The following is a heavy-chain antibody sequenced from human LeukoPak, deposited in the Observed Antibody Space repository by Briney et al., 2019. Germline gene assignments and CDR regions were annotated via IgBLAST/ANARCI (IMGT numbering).Heavy chain of an antibody. Sequence: GGSLRLSCAASGFTFYNYDMHWVRQAPGKGLEWVSHIGTGTDTHYSGSVRGRFTISRENAKNSLYLHMNSLRAGDTAIYHCARDRRADYGRNDDAFDIWGQGTMVTV. CDR3: ARDRRADYGRNDDAFDI. CDR2: IGTGTDT. D-gene: IGHD4-17*01. V-gene: IGHV3-13*01. J-gene: IGHJ3*02. CDR1: GFTFYNYD.